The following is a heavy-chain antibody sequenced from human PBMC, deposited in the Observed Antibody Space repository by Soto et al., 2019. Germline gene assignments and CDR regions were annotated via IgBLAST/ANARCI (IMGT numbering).Heavy chain of an antibody. CDR2: SYYRGST. CDR1: GGSIRSSY. D-gene: IGHD4-17*01. V-gene: IGHV4-59*01. J-gene: IGHJ4*02. CDR3: ARGHDYGDFLFDD. Sequence: SETLSLTCTVSGGSIRSSYWTWIRQTPGKALEWIGYSYYRGSTNYNPSLKKRVTISVDTAKNQFSLKLNSVTAADTAVYYCARGHDYGDFLFDDWGQGTLVTVSS.